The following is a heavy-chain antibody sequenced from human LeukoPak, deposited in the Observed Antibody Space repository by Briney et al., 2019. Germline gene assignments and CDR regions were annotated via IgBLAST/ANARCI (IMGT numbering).Heavy chain of an antibody. CDR2: ISGSGGRT. D-gene: IGHD2-2*01. Sequence: GGSLRHSCAASGFTFSSYAMTWVRQAPGKGLEWVSTISGSGGRTYYPDSVKGRFTISRDNSRNTLYLQMNSLSTEDTAVYYCAKIGDCTSTTCSDFDYWGQGTLVTVSS. J-gene: IGHJ4*02. CDR1: GFTFSSYA. CDR3: AKIGDCTSTTCSDFDY. V-gene: IGHV3-23*01.